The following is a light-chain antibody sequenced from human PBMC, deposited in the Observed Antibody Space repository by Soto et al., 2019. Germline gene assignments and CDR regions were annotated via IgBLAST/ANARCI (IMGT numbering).Light chain of an antibody. J-gene: IGKJ2*01. Sequence: DIQMTQSPSSLSASVGDRVTITCRASQSISSYLNWYQQKPGKAPKLLIYAASNLQSGVPSRFSGSGSGTDFTLTISSLQPEDFATYYCQQSHSTPPYTFGQGTKLEIK. CDR1: QSISSY. CDR2: AAS. V-gene: IGKV1-39*01. CDR3: QQSHSTPPYT.